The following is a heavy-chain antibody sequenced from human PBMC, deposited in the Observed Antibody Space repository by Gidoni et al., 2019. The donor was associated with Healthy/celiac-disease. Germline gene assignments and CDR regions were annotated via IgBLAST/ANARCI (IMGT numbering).Heavy chain of an antibody. Sequence: QVQLQQWGAGLLKPSETLSLTCAVYGGSFSGDYWSWIRQPPGKGLEWIGEINHSGSTNYNPSLKGRVTISVDTSKNQFSLKLSSVTAADTAVYYCARTGRATIFGVVIPPRAFDPWGQGTLVTVSS. V-gene: IGHV4-34*01. CDR3: ARTGRATIFGVVIPPRAFDP. CDR1: GGSFSGDY. CDR2: INHSGST. D-gene: IGHD3-3*01. J-gene: IGHJ5*02.